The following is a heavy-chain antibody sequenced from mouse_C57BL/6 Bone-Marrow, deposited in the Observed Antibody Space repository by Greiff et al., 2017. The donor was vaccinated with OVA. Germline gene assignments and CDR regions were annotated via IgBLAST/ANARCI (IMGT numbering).Heavy chain of an antibody. D-gene: IGHD1-1*01. J-gene: IGHJ2*01. Sequence: EVQVVESGGGLVKPGGSLKLSCAASGFTFSDYGMHWVRQAPEKGLEWVAYISSGSSTIYYADTVKGRFTISRDNAKNTLFLQMTSLRSEDTAMYYCARGTLYGSSHFDYWGQGTTLTVSS. V-gene: IGHV5-17*01. CDR1: GFTFSDYG. CDR3: ARGTLYGSSHFDY. CDR2: ISSGSSTI.